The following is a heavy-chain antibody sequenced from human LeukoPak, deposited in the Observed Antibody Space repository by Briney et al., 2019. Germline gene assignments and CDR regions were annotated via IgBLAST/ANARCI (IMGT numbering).Heavy chain of an antibody. CDR1: GFTVSSNY. D-gene: IGHD2-15*01. Sequence: GGSLRLSCAASGFTVSSNYMSWVRQAPGKGLVWVSVIYSGGSTYYADSVKGRFTISRDNSKNTLYLQMNSLRAEDTAVYYCARAVAGTVSVFDYWGQGTLVTVSS. V-gene: IGHV3-66*01. J-gene: IGHJ4*02. CDR2: IYSGGST. CDR3: ARAVAGTVSVFDY.